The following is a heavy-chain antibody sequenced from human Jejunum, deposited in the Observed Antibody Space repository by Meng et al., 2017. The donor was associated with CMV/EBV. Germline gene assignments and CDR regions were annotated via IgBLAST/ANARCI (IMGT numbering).Heavy chain of an antibody. CDR2: IYGNGGT. CDR3: AKDKTPDGLYNFDF. D-gene: IGHD1-14*01. V-gene: IGHV3-23*03. CDR1: GFTFSTYS. Sequence: CSASGFTFSTYSMSWVRQATGKGLEWVSIIYGNGGTHYADSVKGRFTISRDNSKNTVHLQMNGLRADDTAVYYCAKDKTPDGLYNFDFWGQGTLVTVSS. J-gene: IGHJ4*02.